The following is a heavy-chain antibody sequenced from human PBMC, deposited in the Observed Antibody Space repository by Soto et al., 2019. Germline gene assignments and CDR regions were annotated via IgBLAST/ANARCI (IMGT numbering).Heavy chain of an antibody. CDR1: EGTFSSYA. V-gene: IGHV1-69*13. D-gene: IGHD2-15*01. CDR3: AGDRGIVVVVAATPDDYYYGMDV. J-gene: IGHJ6*02. CDR2: IIPIFGTA. Sequence: SVKVSCKASEGTFSSYAISWVRQAPGQGLEWMGGIIPIFGTANYAQKFQGRVTITADESTSTAYMELSSLRSEDAAVDYCAGDRGIVVVVAATPDDYYYGMDVWGQGTTVTVSS.